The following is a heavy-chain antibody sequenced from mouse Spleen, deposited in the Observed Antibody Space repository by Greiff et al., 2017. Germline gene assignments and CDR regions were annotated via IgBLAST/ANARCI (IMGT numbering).Heavy chain of an antibody. CDR3: ARRLIHYYGYGAMDY. V-gene: IGHV1-39*01. Sequence: EVKLVESGPELVKPGASVKISCKASGYSFTDYNMNWVKQSNGKSLEWIGVINPNYGTTSYNQKFKGKATLTVDQSSSTAYMQLNSLTSEDSAVYYCARRLIHYYGYGAMDYWGQGTSVTVSS. D-gene: IGHD1-2*01. J-gene: IGHJ4*01. CDR2: INPNYGTT. CDR1: GYSFTDYN.